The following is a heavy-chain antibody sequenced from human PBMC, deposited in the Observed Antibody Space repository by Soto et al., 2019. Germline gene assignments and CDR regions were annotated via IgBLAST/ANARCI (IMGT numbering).Heavy chain of an antibody. CDR3: ARVYCISTSCYGYYGMDV. V-gene: IGHV1-69*12. Sequence: QVQLVQSGAEVKKPGSSVKVSCKASGGTFSSYAISWVRQAPGQGLEWMGGIIPIFGTANYAQKFQGRVTITADESTSTAYMELSSLRSEDTAVYYCARVYCISTSCYGYYGMDVWGQGTTVTVSS. CDR1: GGTFSSYA. CDR2: IIPIFGTA. J-gene: IGHJ6*02. D-gene: IGHD2-2*01.